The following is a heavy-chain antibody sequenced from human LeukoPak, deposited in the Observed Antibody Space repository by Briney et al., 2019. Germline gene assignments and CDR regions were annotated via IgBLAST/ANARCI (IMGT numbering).Heavy chain of an antibody. CDR3: TRMTTGHDY. J-gene: IGHJ4*02. D-gene: IGHD4-17*01. CDR1: GVSFNDYY. CDR2: INHSGYT. Sequence: SETLSLTCAVSGVSFNDYYWSWVRQTPEKGLEWIGEINHSGYTNDSPSLKSRVTISIDTSRKQFFLNLRSVTVADTGIYYCTRMTTGHDYWGQGTLVTVSS. V-gene: IGHV4-34*10.